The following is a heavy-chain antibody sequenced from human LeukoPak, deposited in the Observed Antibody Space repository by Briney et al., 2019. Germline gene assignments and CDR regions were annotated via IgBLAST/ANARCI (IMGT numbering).Heavy chain of an antibody. Sequence: ASVKVSCKASGGTFSSYAISWVRQAPGQGLEWMGGIIPIFGTANYAQKFQGRVTITTDESTSTAYMELSGLRSEDTAVYYCARGKGLYYYDSSGYYGWGQGTLVTVSS. D-gene: IGHD3-22*01. CDR3: ARGKGLYYYDSSGYYG. CDR1: GGTFSSYA. V-gene: IGHV1-69*05. CDR2: IIPIFGTA. J-gene: IGHJ4*02.